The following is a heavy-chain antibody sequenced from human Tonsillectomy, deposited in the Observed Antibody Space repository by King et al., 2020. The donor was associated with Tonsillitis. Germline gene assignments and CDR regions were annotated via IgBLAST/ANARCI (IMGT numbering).Heavy chain of an antibody. D-gene: IGHD6-13*01. J-gene: IGHJ4*02. CDR2: IYYTGNT. CDR3: ARLSRGAAAGFDC. CDR1: RGSITSYY. Sequence: QLQESGPGLVQPSETLSLTCTVSRGSITSYYWSWLRQPPGKGLEWIGYIYYTGNTNYNPSLKSRVTISVDTSQNQFSLKLSSVTAADTAVYYCARLSRGAAAGFDCWGQGTRVTVSS. V-gene: IGHV4-59*01.